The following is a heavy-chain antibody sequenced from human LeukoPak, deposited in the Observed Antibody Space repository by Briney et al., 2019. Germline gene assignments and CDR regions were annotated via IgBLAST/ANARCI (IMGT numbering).Heavy chain of an antibody. V-gene: IGHV4-39*01. CDR1: GGSISTSNYY. J-gene: IGHJ4*02. D-gene: IGHD3-22*01. CDR3: GRSMYYYDSSGYYSDY. Sequence: SETLSLTCTVSGGSISTSNYYWGCIRQPPGKGLEWIGCIYNNGDTYDNPSLKTRVTISVDTSKNLSSLKLSSVTAADTAVYYCGRSMYYYDSSGYYSDYWGQGTLVTVSS. CDR2: IYNNGDT.